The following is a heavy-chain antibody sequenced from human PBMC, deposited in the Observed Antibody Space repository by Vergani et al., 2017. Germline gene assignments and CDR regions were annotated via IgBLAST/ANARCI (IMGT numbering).Heavy chain of an antibody. Sequence: QVQLVQSGAEVNKPGASVKVSCKASGYTFTGYYMHWVRQAPGQGLEWMGWINPNSGGTNYAQKFQGRVTMTRDTSISTAYMELSRLRSDDTAVYYCARGYYDYVWGSYRYPPYYFDYWGQGTLVTVSS. CDR2: INPNSGGT. D-gene: IGHD3-16*02. V-gene: IGHV1-2*02. CDR1: GYTFTGYY. CDR3: ARGYYDYVWGSYRYPPYYFDY. J-gene: IGHJ4*02.